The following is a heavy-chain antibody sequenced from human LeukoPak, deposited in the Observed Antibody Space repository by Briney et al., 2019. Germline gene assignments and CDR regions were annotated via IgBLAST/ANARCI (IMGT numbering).Heavy chain of an antibody. CDR3: AKGTMSRGFVDY. Sequence: GGSLRLSCAASGFTFDDYAMHWVRQAPGEGLEWVSGISWNSGSIGYADSVKGRFTISRDNAKNSLYLQMNSLRAEDTALYYCAKGTMSRGFVDYWGQGTLVTVSS. CDR1: GFTFDDYA. D-gene: IGHD3-10*02. J-gene: IGHJ4*02. V-gene: IGHV3-9*01. CDR2: ISWNSGSI.